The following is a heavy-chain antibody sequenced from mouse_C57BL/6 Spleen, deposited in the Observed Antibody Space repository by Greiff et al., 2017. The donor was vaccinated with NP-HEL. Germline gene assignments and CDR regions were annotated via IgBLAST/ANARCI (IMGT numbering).Heavy chain of an antibody. V-gene: IGHV1-82*01. CDR1: GYAFSSSW. CDR3: AREGDYDYGCAY. D-gene: IGHD2-4*01. Sequence: QVQLQQSGPELVKPGASVKISCKASGYAFSSSWMNWVKQRPGKGLEWIGRIYPGDGDTNYNGKFKGKATLTADKSSSTAYMQLSSLTSEDSAVYFCAREGDYDYGCAYWGQGTLVTVSA. J-gene: IGHJ3*01. CDR2: IYPGDGDT.